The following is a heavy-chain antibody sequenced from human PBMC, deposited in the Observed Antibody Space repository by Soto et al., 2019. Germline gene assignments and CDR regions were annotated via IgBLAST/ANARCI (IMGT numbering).Heavy chain of an antibody. CDR3: ARDGIRAQYCSGGSCYPKYYYYGMDV. J-gene: IGHJ6*02. D-gene: IGHD2-15*01. CDR1: GGSISSSGYY. CDR2: IYYSGST. Sequence: PSETLCLTCTVSGGSISSSGYYGGWIRQPPGKGLEWIGNIYYSGSTNYNPSLKSRVTISVDTSKNQFSLKLSSVTAADTAVYYCARDGIRAQYCSGGSCYPKYYYYGMDVWGQGTTVTVSS. V-gene: IGHV4-39*07.